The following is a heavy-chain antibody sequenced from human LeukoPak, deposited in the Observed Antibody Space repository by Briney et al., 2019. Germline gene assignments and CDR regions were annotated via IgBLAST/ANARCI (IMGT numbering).Heavy chain of an antibody. CDR2: MNPNSGNT. CDR1: GYTFTSYD. D-gene: IGHD3-10*01. V-gene: IGHV1-8*03. CDR3: ASMVRGVITGLRYYYMDV. J-gene: IGHJ6*03. Sequence: ASVKVSCKASGYTFTSYDINWVRQATGQGLEWMGWMNPNSGNTGYAQKFQGRVTITRNTSISTAYMELSSLRSEDTAVYYCASMVRGVITGLRYYYMDVWGKGTTVTVSS.